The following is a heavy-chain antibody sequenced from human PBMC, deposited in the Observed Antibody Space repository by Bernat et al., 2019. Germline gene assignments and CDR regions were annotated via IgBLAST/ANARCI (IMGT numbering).Heavy chain of an antibody. Sequence: EVQLLESGGGLVQPGGSLRLSCAASGFTFSNFAMGWVRQAPGRGLEWVASISGSGDGTYYTDSTKGRFTVSRDNSKNTLFLQVNSLRAEDTAVYYCARDERTSGNYGWFDPWGQGTLVTVSS. V-gene: IGHV3-23*01. CDR3: ARDERTSGNYGWFDP. CDR2: ISGSGDGT. CDR1: GFTFSNFA. J-gene: IGHJ5*02. D-gene: IGHD3-10*01.